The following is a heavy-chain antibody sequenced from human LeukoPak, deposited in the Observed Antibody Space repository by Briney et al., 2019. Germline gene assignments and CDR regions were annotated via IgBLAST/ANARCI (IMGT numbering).Heavy chain of an antibody. Sequence: GRSLRLSCAASGFTFSSYWMSWVRQAPGKGLEWVANIKQDGSEKYYVDSVKGRFTISRDNAKNSLYLQMNSLRAEDTAVYYCARLSTNYYYYMDVWGKGTTVTVSS. V-gene: IGHV3-7*01. D-gene: IGHD3-3*02. CDR3: ARLSTNYYYYMDV. J-gene: IGHJ6*03. CDR2: IKQDGSEK. CDR1: GFTFSSYW.